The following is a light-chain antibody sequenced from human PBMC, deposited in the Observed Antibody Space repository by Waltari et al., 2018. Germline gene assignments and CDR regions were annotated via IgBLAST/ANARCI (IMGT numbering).Light chain of an antibody. V-gene: IGKV1-12*01. CDR2: ATP. CDR1: QGSSSW. J-gene: IGKJ2*01. CDR3: QQANSFPPT. Sequence: DIQLTQSPSSVSASVGARATITCRASQGSSSWLAWYPQKPGKAPDLLIYATPSLESGVPSRFSGSESGTDFTLTISSLQPEDVAIYYCQQANSFPPTFGQGTKVEIK.